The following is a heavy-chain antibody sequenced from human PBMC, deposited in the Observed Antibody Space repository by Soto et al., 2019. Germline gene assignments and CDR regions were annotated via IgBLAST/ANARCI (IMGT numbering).Heavy chain of an antibody. CDR3: ARESYYYDSSGYYDAFDI. CDR2: IKQDGSEE. J-gene: IGHJ3*02. V-gene: IGHV3-7*01. CDR1: GFTFSSYW. D-gene: IGHD3-22*01. Sequence: PAGSLRLCCAASGFTFSSYWMSWVRQAPGKGLEWVANIKQDGSEEYYVDSVKGRFTISRDNAKNSLYLQMNSLRAEDTAVYYCARESYYYDSSGYYDAFDIWGQGTMVTVSS.